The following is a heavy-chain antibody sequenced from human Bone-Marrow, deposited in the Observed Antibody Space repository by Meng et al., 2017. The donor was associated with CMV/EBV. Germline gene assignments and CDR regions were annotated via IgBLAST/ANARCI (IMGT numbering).Heavy chain of an antibody. J-gene: IGHJ5*02. CDR1: GGSVSSGSDY. CDR2: IYYSGST. V-gene: IGHV4-61*01. D-gene: IGHD6-13*01. Sequence: SGGSVSSGSDYWSWIRQPPGKGLEWIGYIYYSGSTNYNPSLKSRVTISVDTSKNQFSLKLSSVTAADTAVYYCARDIAAAGTEWFDPWGQGTLVTVSS. CDR3: ARDIAAAGTEWFDP.